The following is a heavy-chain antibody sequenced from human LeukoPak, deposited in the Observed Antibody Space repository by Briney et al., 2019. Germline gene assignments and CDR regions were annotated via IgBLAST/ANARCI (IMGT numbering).Heavy chain of an antibody. Sequence: GASVKVSCKASGYTFTGCYMHWVRQAPGQGLEWMGWINPNSGGTNYAQKFQGRVTMTRDTSISTAYMELSRLRSDDTAVYYCARALVARSAFDIWGQGTMVTVSS. CDR2: INPNSGGT. CDR3: ARALVARSAFDI. V-gene: IGHV1-2*02. D-gene: IGHD5-12*01. CDR1: GYTFTGCY. J-gene: IGHJ3*02.